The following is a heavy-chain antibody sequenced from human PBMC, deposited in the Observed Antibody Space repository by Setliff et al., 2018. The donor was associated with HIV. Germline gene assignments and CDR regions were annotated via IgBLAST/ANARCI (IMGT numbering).Heavy chain of an antibody. Sequence: LSLTCTISGGSFSSYYWSWIRQPAGRGLEWIGRIYNSGTTNYNPSLKSRVTMSVDTSKNQFSLKLTSVTAADTAVYYCARDRHSSGLGSYGPWGPGILVTVSS. CDR1: GGSFSSYY. D-gene: IGHD3-10*01. V-gene: IGHV4-4*07. CDR3: ARDRHSSGLGSYGP. J-gene: IGHJ5*02. CDR2: IYNSGTT.